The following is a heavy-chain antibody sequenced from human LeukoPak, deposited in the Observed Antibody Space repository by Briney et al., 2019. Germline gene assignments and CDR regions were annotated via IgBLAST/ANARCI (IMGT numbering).Heavy chain of an antibody. J-gene: IGHJ4*02. CDR2: FEPEDGET. CDR3: AKIHYYDSSGYSLAFGY. CDR1: GYTLTELS. V-gene: IGHV1-24*01. D-gene: IGHD3-22*01. Sequence: ASVKVSCKVSGYTLTELSMHWVRQAPGKGLEWMGGFEPEDGETIYAQKFQGRVTMTEDTSTDTAYMELSSLRSEDTAVYYCAKIHYYDSSGYSLAFGYWGQGTLVTVSS.